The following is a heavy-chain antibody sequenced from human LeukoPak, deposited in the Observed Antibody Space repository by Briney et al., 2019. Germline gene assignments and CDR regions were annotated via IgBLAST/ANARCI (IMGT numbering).Heavy chain of an antibody. CDR3: AKTKVPSYYGSGSYVDY. J-gene: IGHJ4*02. D-gene: IGHD3-10*01. CDR2: ISSSTGST. V-gene: IGHV3-23*01. Sequence: PGGSLRLSCAASGLTFSSYAMTWVRQAPGKGLEWVSAISSSTGSTYYADSVKGRFTISRDNSKNTLYLQMNSLRAEDTGIYYCAKTKVPSYYGSGSYVDYWGQGTLVTVSS. CDR1: GLTFSSYA.